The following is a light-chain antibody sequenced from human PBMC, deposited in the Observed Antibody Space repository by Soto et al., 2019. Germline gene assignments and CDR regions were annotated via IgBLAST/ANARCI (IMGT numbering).Light chain of an antibody. V-gene: IGKV1-39*01. CDR3: MQALQTLRT. Sequence: DIHMTQSPSSLSASVGDRVTLTCRASQTISTFLNWYQHKPGKAPKLLIYDASNLHSGVPSRFSGSGSGTDFTLKISRVEAEDVGVYYCMQALQTLRTFGQGTKVEIK. J-gene: IGKJ1*01. CDR1: QTISTF. CDR2: DAS.